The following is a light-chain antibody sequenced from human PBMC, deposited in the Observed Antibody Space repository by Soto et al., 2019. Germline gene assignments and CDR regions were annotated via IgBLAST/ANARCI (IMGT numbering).Light chain of an antibody. CDR2: DAS. CDR1: QSISSW. J-gene: IGKJ5*01. Sequence: DIQMTQSPSTLSASVGDRFTMTCRASQSISSWLAWYQQKPGKAPKLLIYDASSLESGVPSRFSGSGSGTEFTLTISSLQPEDFATYYCQQASSFPPTFGQGTRLEIK. CDR3: QQASSFPPT. V-gene: IGKV1-5*01.